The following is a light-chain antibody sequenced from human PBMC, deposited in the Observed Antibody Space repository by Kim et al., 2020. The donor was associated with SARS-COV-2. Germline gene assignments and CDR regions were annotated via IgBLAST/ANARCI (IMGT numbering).Light chain of an antibody. CDR1: KLGDKY. CDR3: QAWDSSTAV. J-gene: IGLJ3*02. V-gene: IGLV3-1*01. Sequence: GSPRHTASITCYGDKLGDKYACWYQQKPGQSPVLVIYKDSKRPSGIPVRFSGSNSGNTATLTISGTQAMDEADYYCQAWDSSTAVFGGGTQLTVL. CDR2: KDS.